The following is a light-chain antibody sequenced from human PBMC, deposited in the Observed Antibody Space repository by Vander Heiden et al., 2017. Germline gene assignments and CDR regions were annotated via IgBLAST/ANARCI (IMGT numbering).Light chain of an antibody. CDR3: AAWDDSLSGDYV. CDR2: GNN. V-gene: IGLV1-47*01. J-gene: IGLJ1*01. Sequence: QSVLTQPPSASGTPGQRVTISCSGSSSNIGSNYVYWYQQLPGTAPKLLIYGNNQRPSGVPDRFSGSKSGTSASLAISGLRSEDEADYYCAAWDDSLSGDYVFGTGTKVTVL. CDR1: SSNIGSNY.